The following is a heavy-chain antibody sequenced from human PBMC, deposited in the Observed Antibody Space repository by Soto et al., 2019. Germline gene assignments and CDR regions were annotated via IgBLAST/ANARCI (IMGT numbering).Heavy chain of an antibody. V-gene: IGHV3-30-3*01. D-gene: IGHD6-13*01. CDR3: AVGIISWRFDY. Sequence: RLSCAASGFTFSSYATHWVRQAPGKGLEWVAVISYDGRNKYYADSVKGRFTISRDNSKNTLYLQMNSLRAEYTAVYYCAVGIISWRFDYWGQGTLVTVSS. CDR2: ISYDGRNK. J-gene: IGHJ4*02. CDR1: GFTFSSYA.